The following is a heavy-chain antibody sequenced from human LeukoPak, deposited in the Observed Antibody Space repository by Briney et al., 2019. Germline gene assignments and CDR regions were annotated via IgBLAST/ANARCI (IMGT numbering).Heavy chain of an antibody. V-gene: IGHV3-23*01. CDR1: GFTFSSYA. Sequence: GGSLRLSCAASGFTFSSYAMSWVRQAPGKGLEWVSAISGSGGSTYYADSVKGRFTISRDNSKNTLYLQMNSLRAEDTAVYYCARDAGYCSGGSCYRDWFDPWGQGTLVTVSS. J-gene: IGHJ5*02. D-gene: IGHD2-15*01. CDR3: ARDAGYCSGGSCYRDWFDP. CDR2: ISGSGGST.